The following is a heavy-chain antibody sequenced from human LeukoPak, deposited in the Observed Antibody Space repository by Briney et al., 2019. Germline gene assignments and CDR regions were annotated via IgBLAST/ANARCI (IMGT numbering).Heavy chain of an antibody. CDR2: INHSGST. D-gene: IGHD2-2*01. CDR1: GGSFSGYH. V-gene: IGHV4-34*01. CDR3: ARGLGYCSSTSCSYYYYYGMDV. Sequence: SETLSLTCAVYGGSFSGYHWSWIRQPPGKGLEWIGEINHSGSTNYNPSLKSRVTISVDTSKNQFSLKLSSVTAADTAVYYCARGLGYCSSTSCSYYYYYGMDVWGQGTTVTVSS. J-gene: IGHJ6*02.